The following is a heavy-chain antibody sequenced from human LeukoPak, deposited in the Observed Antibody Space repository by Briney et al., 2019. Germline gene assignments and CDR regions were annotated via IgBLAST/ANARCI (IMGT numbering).Heavy chain of an antibody. J-gene: IGHJ4*02. CDR3: AREFREKTIYGYDY. CDR2: IKQDGSEK. Sequence: QSGGSLRLSCAASGFTFSNYWMSWVRQAPGKGLEWVANIKQDGSEKYYVDSVKGRFTISRDNAKNSLYLQMNSLRAEDTAVYYCAREFREKTIYGYDYWGQGTLVTVSS. V-gene: IGHV3-7*01. CDR1: GFTFSNYW. D-gene: IGHD5-18*01.